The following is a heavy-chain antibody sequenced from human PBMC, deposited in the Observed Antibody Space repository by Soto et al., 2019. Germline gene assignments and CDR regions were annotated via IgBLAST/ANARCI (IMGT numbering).Heavy chain of an antibody. D-gene: IGHD5-12*01. Sequence: GGSLRLSCAASGFTFSSYGMHWVRQAPGKGLEWEAVISYDGSNKYYADSVKGRFTISRDNSKNTLYLQMNSLRAEDTAVYYCAKLGIVATTLDYYYYGMDVWGQGTTVTVSS. CDR1: GFTFSSYG. J-gene: IGHJ6*02. CDR3: AKLGIVATTLDYYYYGMDV. CDR2: ISYDGSNK. V-gene: IGHV3-30*18.